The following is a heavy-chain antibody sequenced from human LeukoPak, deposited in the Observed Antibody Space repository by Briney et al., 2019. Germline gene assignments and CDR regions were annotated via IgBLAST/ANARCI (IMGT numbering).Heavy chain of an antibody. D-gene: IGHD5-24*01. CDR1: GGSISSYY. CDR3: AREGDGYSWDY. J-gene: IGHJ4*02. CDR2: FSYSGST. V-gene: IGHV4-59*12. Sequence: YPSEALSLTCTISGGSISSYYWSWIRQPPGKGLEWIGYFSYSGSTNYNPSLKSRVTISVDTSKNQFSLKLSSVTAADTAVYYCAREGDGYSWDYWGQGTLVTVSS.